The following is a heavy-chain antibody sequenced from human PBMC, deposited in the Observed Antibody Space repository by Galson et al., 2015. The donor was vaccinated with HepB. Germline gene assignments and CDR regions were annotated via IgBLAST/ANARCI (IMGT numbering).Heavy chain of an antibody. CDR3: AREGYSSGWYWVGYFDY. CDR1: GFTFSSYA. CDR2: ISYDGSNK. D-gene: IGHD6-19*01. Sequence: SLRLSCAASGFTFSSYAMHWVRQAPGKGLEWVAVISYDGSNKYYADSVKGRFTISRDNSKNTLYLQMNSLRAEDTAVYYCAREGYSSGWYWVGYFDYWGQGTLVTVSS. J-gene: IGHJ4*02. V-gene: IGHV3-30*04.